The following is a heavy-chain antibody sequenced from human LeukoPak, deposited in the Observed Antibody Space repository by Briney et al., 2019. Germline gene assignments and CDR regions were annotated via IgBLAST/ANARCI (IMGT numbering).Heavy chain of an antibody. CDR1: AFTFSSYA. D-gene: IGHD3-22*01. CDR2: ISGSGGST. J-gene: IGHJ1*01. Sequence: GESLRLSCAASAFTFSSYAMSWVRQAPGKGLEWVSAISGSGGSTYYADSVKGRFTISRDNSMNTLYLQMNSLRAEDTAVYYCAKGEYYDSSGYYYAKAEYFQHWGQGTLVTVSS. CDR3: AKGEYYDSSGYYYAKAEYFQH. V-gene: IGHV3-23*01.